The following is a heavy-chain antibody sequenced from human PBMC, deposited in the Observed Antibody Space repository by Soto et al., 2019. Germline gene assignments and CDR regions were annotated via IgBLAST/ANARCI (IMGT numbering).Heavy chain of an antibody. V-gene: IGHV3-23*01. CDR1: GFTFINTG. J-gene: IGHJ4*02. D-gene: IGHD3-22*01. CDR2: ITGNGDTT. CDR3: AKIDGYFDY. Sequence: EVQVLQSGEGLVPPGGSLRLSCAGSGFTFINTGMSWVRQAPGQGLEWVSAITGNGDTTYYADSVKGRFTISRDNSKSTLYLQMNSLRAEDTAVYYCAKIDGYFDYWGQGTLVTVSS.